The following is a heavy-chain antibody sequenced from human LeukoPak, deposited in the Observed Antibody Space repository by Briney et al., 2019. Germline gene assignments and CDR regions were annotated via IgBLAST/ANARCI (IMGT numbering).Heavy chain of an antibody. J-gene: IGHJ4*02. CDR3: ARQTREIVVVTPAGDY. CDR1: GYTFTSYD. CDR2: MNPNSGNT. D-gene: IGHD3-22*01. V-gene: IGHV1-8*01. Sequence: ASVKVSCKASGYTFTSYDINWVRQATGQGLEWMGWMNPNSGNTGYAQKFQGRVTMTRNTSISTACMELSSLRSEDTAVYYCARQTREIVVVTPAGDYWGQGTLVTVSS.